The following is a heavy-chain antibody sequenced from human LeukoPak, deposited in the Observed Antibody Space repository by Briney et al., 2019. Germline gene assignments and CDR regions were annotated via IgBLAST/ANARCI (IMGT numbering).Heavy chain of an antibody. J-gene: IGHJ4*02. D-gene: IGHD5-12*01. CDR1: GGSTNTYC. CDR2: IYPSGST. Sequence: SETLSFTCTVSGGSTNTYCWSWIRQPAEKGLEWIGRIYPSGSTYYNPSLKSRVTISIDKSKNQFSLRLTSVTAADTAVYYCARDRSGYSEYYFDYWGQGSLVTVSS. CDR3: ARDRSGYSEYYFDY. V-gene: IGHV4-4*07.